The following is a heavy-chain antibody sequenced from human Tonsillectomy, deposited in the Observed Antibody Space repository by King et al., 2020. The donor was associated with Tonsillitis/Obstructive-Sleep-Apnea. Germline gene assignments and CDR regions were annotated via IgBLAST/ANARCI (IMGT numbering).Heavy chain of an antibody. CDR3: THKGVTTTPPGAFDI. CDR1: GFSLSTSGVG. V-gene: IGHV2-5*02. D-gene: IGHD4-17*01. Sequence: ITLKESGPTLVKPTQTLTLTCTFSGFSLSTSGVGVGWIRQPPGKALEWLALIYWDDDKRYSPSLKSRLTITKDTSKNQVVLTMTNMDPVDTATYYCTHKGVTTTPPGAFDIWGQGTMVTVSS. J-gene: IGHJ3*02. CDR2: IYWDDDK.